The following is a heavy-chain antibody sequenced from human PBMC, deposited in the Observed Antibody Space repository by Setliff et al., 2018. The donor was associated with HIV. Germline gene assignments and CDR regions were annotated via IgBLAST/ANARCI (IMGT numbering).Heavy chain of an antibody. D-gene: IGHD1-26*01. J-gene: IGHJ4*02. CDR1: GYSFDSYW. V-gene: IGHV5-51*01. CDR3: ARHRVGVTPSSEYYFDF. Sequence: GESLTISCTASGYSFDSYWIGWVRQVPGKGLEWLGIVYPLDSDTKYSPPLRGPFTISADKSTNTAFVQWSSLRASDSAIYYCARHRVGVTPSSEYYFDFWGQGTQVTVSS. CDR2: VYPLDSDT.